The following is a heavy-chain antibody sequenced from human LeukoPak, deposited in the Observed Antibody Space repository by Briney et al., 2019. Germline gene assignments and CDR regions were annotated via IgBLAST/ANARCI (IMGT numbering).Heavy chain of an antibody. D-gene: IGHD3-10*01. CDR2: ISWNSGSI. CDR3: ARVNRHGSGSYYYYYYYMDV. V-gene: IGHV3-20*04. CDR1: GFTFDDYG. J-gene: IGHJ6*03. Sequence: GGSLRLSCAASGFTFDDYGMSWVRQAPGKGLEWVSGISWNSGSIGYADSVKGRFTISRDNAKNSLYLQMNSLRAEDTAVYYCARVNRHGSGSYYYYYYYMDVWGKGTTVTISS.